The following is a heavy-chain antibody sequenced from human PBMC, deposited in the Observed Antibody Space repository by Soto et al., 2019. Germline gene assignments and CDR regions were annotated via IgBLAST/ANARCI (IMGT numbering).Heavy chain of an antibody. V-gene: IGHV4-59*01. CDR2: IYYSGST. Sequence: SETLSLTCTVSGGSISSYYWSWIRQPPGKGLEWIGYIYYSGSTNYNPSLKSRVTISVDTSKNQFSLKLSSVTAADTAVYYCARGSYYSGWVWGQGTLVTVSS. CDR3: ARGSYYSGWV. D-gene: IGHD6-19*01. J-gene: IGHJ4*02. CDR1: GGSISSYY.